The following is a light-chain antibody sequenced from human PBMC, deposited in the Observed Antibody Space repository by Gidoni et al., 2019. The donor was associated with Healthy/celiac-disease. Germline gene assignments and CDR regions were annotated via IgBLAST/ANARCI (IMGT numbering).Light chain of an antibody. CDR2: DVS. CDR3: SSYTSSSLV. V-gene: IGLV2-14*01. Sequence: QSALTQPTSVSVSPGQSITISCTGTSSDVGGYHYVSSCQQHPGKVPKLMSSDVSNLPSWVYNRLSGSKSGNTASLTISGLQAEDEADYYCSSYTSSSLVFGGGTKLTVL. J-gene: IGLJ2*01. CDR1: SSDVGGYHY.